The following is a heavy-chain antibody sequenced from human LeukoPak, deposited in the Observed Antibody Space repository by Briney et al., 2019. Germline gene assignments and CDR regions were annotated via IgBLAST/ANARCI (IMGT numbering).Heavy chain of an antibody. D-gene: IGHD6-13*01. CDR3: ARAHSSSWYQGWFDP. Sequence: GASVKVSCKASGGTFSSYAISWVRQAPGQGLEWMGGIIPIFGTANYAQKFQGRVTITRDTSASTAYMELSSLRSEDMAVYYCARAHSSSWYQGWFDPWGQGTLVTVSS. J-gene: IGHJ5*02. CDR2: IIPIFGTA. V-gene: IGHV1-69*05. CDR1: GGTFSSYA.